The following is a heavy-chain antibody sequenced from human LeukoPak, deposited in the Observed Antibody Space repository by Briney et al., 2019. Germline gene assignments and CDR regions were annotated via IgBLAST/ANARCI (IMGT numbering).Heavy chain of an antibody. CDR3: AKDPYVGGGYHFDS. Sequence: GGSLRLSCAASGFTFSSYARNWARQAPGKGLEWVSTITGSGGDTYYADSVKGRFTISRDNSKNTLYLQMNSLRAEDTAIYYCAKDPYVGGGYHFDSWGQGSLVTVSS. CDR2: ITGSGGDT. V-gene: IGHV3-23*01. J-gene: IGHJ4*02. D-gene: IGHD3-22*01. CDR1: GFTFSSYA.